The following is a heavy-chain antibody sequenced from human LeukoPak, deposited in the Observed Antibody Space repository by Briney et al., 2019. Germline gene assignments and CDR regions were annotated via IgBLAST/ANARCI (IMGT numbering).Heavy chain of an antibody. V-gene: IGHV1-24*01. D-gene: IGHD3-10*01. J-gene: IGHJ3*02. CDR1: GYTLTELS. CDR3: ATAPGSYYSDAFDI. CDR2: FDPEDGET. Sequence: ASVKVSCKVSGYTLTELSMHWVRQAPGKGLAWMGGFDPEDGETIYAQKFQGRVTMTEDTSTDTAYMELSSLRSEDTAVYYCATAPGSYYSDAFDIWGQGTMVTVSS.